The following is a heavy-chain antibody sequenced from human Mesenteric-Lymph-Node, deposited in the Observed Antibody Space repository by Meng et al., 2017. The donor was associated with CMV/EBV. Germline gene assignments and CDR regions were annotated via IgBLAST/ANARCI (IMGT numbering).Heavy chain of an antibody. CDR3: ARDFEGGMDV. J-gene: IGHJ6*02. D-gene: IGHD3-9*01. Sequence: ASVKVSCKASGYTFTNFGISWVRQAPGQGLEWMGWISAYNGNTNYAQQFQGRVTMTTDTSTSTAYLELRSLRSDDTAVYYCARDFEGGMDVWGQGTTVTVSS. V-gene: IGHV1-18*01. CDR2: ISAYNGNT. CDR1: GYTFTNFG.